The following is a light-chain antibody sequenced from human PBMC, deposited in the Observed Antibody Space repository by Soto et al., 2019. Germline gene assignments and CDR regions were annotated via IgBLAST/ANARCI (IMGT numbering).Light chain of an antibody. CDR2: DVT. CDR1: SSDVGGYNY. CDR3: CSYAGSYTYV. V-gene: IGLV2-11*01. Sequence: QSVLTQRRSVSGAPAQSVTISCTGTSSDVGGYNYVSWYQHHPGEAPKLMIYDVTKRPSGVPDRFSGSKSANTASLTISGLQAEDEADYYCCSYAGSYTYVFGTGTKVTVL. J-gene: IGLJ1*01.